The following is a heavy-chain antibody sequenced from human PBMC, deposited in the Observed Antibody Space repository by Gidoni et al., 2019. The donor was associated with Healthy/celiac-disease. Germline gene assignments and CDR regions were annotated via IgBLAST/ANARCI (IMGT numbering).Heavy chain of an antibody. J-gene: IGHJ1*01. V-gene: IGHV4-34*01. D-gene: IGHD3-16*02. CDR1: GGSFSGYY. CDR2: INHSGST. Sequence: QVQLQQWGAGLLKPSETLSLTCAVYGGSFSGYYWSWIRQPPGKGLEWIGEINHSGSTNYNPSLKSRVTISVDTSKNQFSLKLSSVTAADTAVYYCARGHRIYYDYVWGSYRYTRYFQHWGQGTLVTVSS. CDR3: ARGHRIYYDYVWGSYRYTRYFQH.